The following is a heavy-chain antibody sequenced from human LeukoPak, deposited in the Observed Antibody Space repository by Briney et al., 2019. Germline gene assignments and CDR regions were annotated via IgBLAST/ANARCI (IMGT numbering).Heavy chain of an antibody. Sequence: SETLSLTCAVYGGSFSGYYWSWIRQPPGKGLEWIGEINHSGSTNYNPSLKSRVTISVDTPKNQFSLKLSSVTAADTAVYYCARDPYLNWFDPWAREPWSPSPQ. J-gene: IGHJ5*02. V-gene: IGHV4-34*01. CDR2: INHSGST. CDR1: GGSFSGYY. CDR3: ARDPYLNWFDP.